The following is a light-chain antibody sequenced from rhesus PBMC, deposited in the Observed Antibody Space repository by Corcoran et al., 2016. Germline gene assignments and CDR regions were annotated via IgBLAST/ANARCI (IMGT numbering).Light chain of an antibody. CDR1: QGISNN. J-gene: IGKJ3*01. Sequence: DIQMTQSPSSLSASVGDRVTITCQARQGISNNLAWYQQKPGKAPKLLSYKAFTLQSGVPSRFSGSVSGTVYTFPNSSLQPEYVATYYCKHGYDTPFAFGPGTKLVIK. CDR3: KHGYDTPFA. V-gene: IGKV1-74*01. CDR2: KAF.